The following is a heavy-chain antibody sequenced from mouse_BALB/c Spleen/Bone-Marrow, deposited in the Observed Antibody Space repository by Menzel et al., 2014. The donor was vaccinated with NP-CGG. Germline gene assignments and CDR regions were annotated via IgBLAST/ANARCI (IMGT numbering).Heavy chain of an antibody. J-gene: IGHJ4*01. CDR3: AREATYAMDY. CDR1: GFNIKDTY. Sequence: EVKLMESGAELVKPGASVKLSCTASGFNIKDTYMHWVKQRPEQGLEWIGRIDPANGNTKSDPKFQGKATTTADTSSNTAYLQLSSLTSEDTAVYYCAREATYAMDYWGQGTSVTVSS. CDR2: IDPANGNT. D-gene: IGHD3-2*02. V-gene: IGHV14-3*02.